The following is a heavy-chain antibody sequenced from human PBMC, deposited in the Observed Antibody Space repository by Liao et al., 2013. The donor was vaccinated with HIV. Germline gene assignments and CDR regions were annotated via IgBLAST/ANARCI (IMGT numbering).Heavy chain of an antibody. CDR1: GGSISSGSYY. CDR3: ARDSXLYYFDY. V-gene: IGHV4-61*02. Sequence: QMQLQESGPGLVKPSQTLSLTCTVSGGSISSGSYYWSWIRQPAGKGLEWIGRIYTTGGTNYNPSLRSRVTISVDTSKNQFSLKLRSVTAADTAVYYCARDSXLYYFDYWGQGTLVTVSS. J-gene: IGHJ4*02. D-gene: IGHD3-16*01. CDR2: IYTTGGT.